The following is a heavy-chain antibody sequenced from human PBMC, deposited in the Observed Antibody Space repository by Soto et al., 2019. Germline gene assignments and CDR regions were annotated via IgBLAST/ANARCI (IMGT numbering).Heavy chain of an antibody. CDR1: GGSISSYY. D-gene: IGHD1-20*01. Sequence: PSETLSLTCTVSGGSISSYYWSWIRQPPGKGLEWIGYIYYSGITNYNPSLKSRVTISVDTSKNQFSLKLSSVTAADTAVYYCARYKSNYYYGMDVWGQWTTVTVS. CDR2: IYYSGIT. J-gene: IGHJ6*02. V-gene: IGHV4-59*01. CDR3: ARYKSNYYYGMDV.